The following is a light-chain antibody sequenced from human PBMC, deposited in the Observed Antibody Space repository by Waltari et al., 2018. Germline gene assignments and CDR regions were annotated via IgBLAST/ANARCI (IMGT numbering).Light chain of an antibody. J-gene: IGLJ3*02. CDR1: STVGVDLER. CDR2: EVT. V-gene: IGLV2-8*01. CDR3: SSSAGTNNKHVV. Sequence: HSALTQPRSASASPGSSITISCTGTSTVGVDLERLSCYQQHPSKAPKRMIYEVTRRPSGVPDRFSGSKSGNTASLTVSGLLADDEADYYCSSSAGTNNKHVVFGGGTKLTVL.